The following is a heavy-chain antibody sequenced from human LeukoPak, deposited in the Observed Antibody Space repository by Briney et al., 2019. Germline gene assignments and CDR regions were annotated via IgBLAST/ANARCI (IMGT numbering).Heavy chain of an antibody. CDR3: ARRPNSRAARYYYYMDV. J-gene: IGHJ6*03. CDR2: VNHSGST. V-gene: IGHV4-39*07. Sequence: SETLSLACTVSGGSISSGDYYWSWIRQPPGKGMEWIGEVNHSGSTNYNPSLKSRVTISVDTSTNQFSLKLSSVTAADTAVYYCARRPNSRAARYYYYMDVWGKGTTVTVSS. D-gene: IGHD6-6*01. CDR1: GGSISSGDYY.